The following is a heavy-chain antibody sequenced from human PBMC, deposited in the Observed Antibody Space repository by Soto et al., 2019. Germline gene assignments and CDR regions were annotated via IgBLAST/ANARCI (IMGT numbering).Heavy chain of an antibody. CDR2: ISGSGSP. CDR3: SREVQPVFRREYDY. V-gene: IGHV3-21*04. Sequence: EVQLVESGGGLVKPGGSLRISCAVSGFTFISHTLNWVRQAPGKGLEWVSSISGSGSPYYADSVKGRFTISRENAQNSLYLQMTSLRAEDTAVYYCSREVQPVFRREYDYWGQGTLVSVSS. J-gene: IGHJ4*02. CDR1: GFTFISHT.